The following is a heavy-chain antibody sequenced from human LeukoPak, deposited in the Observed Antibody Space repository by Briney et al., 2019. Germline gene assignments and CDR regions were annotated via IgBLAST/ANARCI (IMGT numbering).Heavy chain of an antibody. CDR1: GYTFTSYY. V-gene: IGHV1-46*01. CDR3: AREMPFRPHRVGRWSYYLWN. J-gene: IGHJ4*02. CDR2: INPSGGST. D-gene: IGHD1-26*01. Sequence: ASVKVSCKASGYTFTSYYMHWVRQAPGQGLEWMGIINPSGGSTSYAQKFQGRVTMTRDTSTSTVYMELSSLRSEGTAVYYCAREMPFRPHRVGRWSYYLWNWGQGTLVTVSS.